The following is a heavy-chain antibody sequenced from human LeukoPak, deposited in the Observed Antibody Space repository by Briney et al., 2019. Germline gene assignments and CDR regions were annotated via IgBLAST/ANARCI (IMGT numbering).Heavy chain of an antibody. CDR2: IYYSGST. V-gene: IGHV4-61*05. CDR3: ARDYGDYVNAFDI. CDR1: GGSISSSNYY. J-gene: IGHJ3*02. D-gene: IGHD4-17*01. Sequence: PSETLSLTCTVSGGSISSSNYYWGWIRQPPGKGLEWIGYIYYSGSTNYNPSLKSRVTISVDTSKNQFSLKLSSVTAADTAVYYCARDYGDYVNAFDIWGQGTMVTVSS.